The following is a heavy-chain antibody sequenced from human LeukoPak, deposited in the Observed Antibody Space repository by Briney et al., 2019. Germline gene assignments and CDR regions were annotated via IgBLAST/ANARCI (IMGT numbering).Heavy chain of an antibody. Sequence: GGSLRLSCAASGFTFSSYAMSWVPQAPGKGLEWVSAISGSGGSTYYADSVKGRFTISRDNSKNTLYLQMNSLRAEDTAVYYCAKDTNEKQWLALFDYWGQGTLVTVSS. J-gene: IGHJ4*02. D-gene: IGHD6-19*01. V-gene: IGHV3-23*01. CDR2: ISGSGGST. CDR3: AKDTNEKQWLALFDY. CDR1: GFTFSSYA.